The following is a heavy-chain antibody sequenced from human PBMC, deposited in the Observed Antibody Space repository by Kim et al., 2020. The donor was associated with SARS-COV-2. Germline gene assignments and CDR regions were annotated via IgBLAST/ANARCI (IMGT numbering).Heavy chain of an antibody. D-gene: IGHD3-10*01. J-gene: IGHJ6*02. CDR3: AGYDYGSGGGMDV. Sequence: YAASVKGRFTIYRDNAKNSLYLQMNSLGDEDTAVYYCAGYDYGSGGGMDVWGQGTTVTVSS. V-gene: IGHV3-48*02.